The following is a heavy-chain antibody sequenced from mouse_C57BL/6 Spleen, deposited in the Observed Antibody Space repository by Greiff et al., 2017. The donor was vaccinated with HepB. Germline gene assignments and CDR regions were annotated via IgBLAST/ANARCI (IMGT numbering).Heavy chain of an antibody. V-gene: IGHV1-82*01. J-gene: IGHJ2*01. D-gene: IGHD4-1*01. Sequence: VQLQQSGPELVKPGASVKISCKASGYAFSSSWMNWVKQRPGKGLEWIGRIYPGDGDTNYNGKFKGKATLTADKSSSTAYMQLSSLTSEDSAVYFCARKLGQDYWGQGTTLTVSS. CDR1: GYAFSSSW. CDR3: ARKLGQDY. CDR2: IYPGDGDT.